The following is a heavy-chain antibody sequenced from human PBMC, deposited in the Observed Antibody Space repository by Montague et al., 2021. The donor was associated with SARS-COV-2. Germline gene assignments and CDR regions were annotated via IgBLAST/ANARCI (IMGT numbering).Heavy chain of an antibody. D-gene: IGHD3-10*01. J-gene: IGHJ4*02. CDR2: IYHTGTT. V-gene: IGHV4-31*03. CDR1: GDSISGSRHF. Sequence: TLSLTCNVSGDSISGSRHFWNWIRQHPGKGLEWIGYIYHTGTTHYRPSLKSRATLSVDISQNQFSLKLNAMTAAATANYYCARGVSYGSGFLSEWGPGTLVIVSS. CDR3: ARGVSYGSGFLSE.